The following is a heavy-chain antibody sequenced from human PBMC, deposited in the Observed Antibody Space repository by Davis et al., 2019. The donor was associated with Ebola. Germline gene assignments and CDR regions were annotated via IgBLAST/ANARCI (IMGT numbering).Heavy chain of an antibody. CDR1: VITFSSYA. CDR2: ISGSGGTT. J-gene: IGHJ6*04. V-gene: IGHV3-23*01. Sequence: GESLKISCADSVITFSSYAMTWVRQAPGKGLEWVSAISGSGGTTYYAGSVKGRFTISRDNAKNSLYLQMNSLRAEDTAVYYCARDGIIVLMVYPSNDNYYYGMDVWGKGTTVTVSS. D-gene: IGHD2-8*01. CDR3: ARDGIIVLMVYPSNDNYYYGMDV.